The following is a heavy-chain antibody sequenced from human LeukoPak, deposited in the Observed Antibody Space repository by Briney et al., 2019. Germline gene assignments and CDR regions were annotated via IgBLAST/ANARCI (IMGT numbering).Heavy chain of an antibody. CDR1: GGSFSGYY. CDR2: INHSGST. V-gene: IGHV4-34*01. CDR3: ARGDPFIWYYDILSCYRKYNWFDP. J-gene: IGHJ5*02. Sequence: SETLSLTCAVYGGSFSGYYWSWIRQPPGKGLEWIGEINHSGSTNYNPSLKSRVTISVDTSKNQFSLKLSSVTAADTAVYYCARGDPFIWYYDILSCYRKYNWFDPWGQGTLVPVSS. D-gene: IGHD3-9*01.